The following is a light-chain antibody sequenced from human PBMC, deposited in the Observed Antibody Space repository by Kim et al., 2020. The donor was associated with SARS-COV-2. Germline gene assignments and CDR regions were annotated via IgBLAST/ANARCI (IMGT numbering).Light chain of an antibody. Sequence: PGERVTLSCRTSQSVSSSYLTWYQQKPGQAPRLLIYGASTRATGIPARFSGSGSGTDFTLTISSLQPEDFAVYYCQQDYNLFFSQGTRLEIK. CDR3: QQDYNLF. J-gene: IGKJ5*01. CDR2: GAS. V-gene: IGKV3D-7*01. CDR1: QSVSSSY.